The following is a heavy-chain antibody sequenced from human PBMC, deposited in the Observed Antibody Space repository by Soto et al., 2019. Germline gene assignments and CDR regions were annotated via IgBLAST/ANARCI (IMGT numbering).Heavy chain of an antibody. Sequence: QVQLVQSGAEVKKPGASVKVSCKASGYTFTSYGISWVRQAPGQGLEWMRWISAYNGKTNYAQKLQGRVTMTTDTYTSTAYMALRSLRSDDTAVCYCARDGALGENYYNYGMDVWGQGTTVTVSS. J-gene: IGHJ6*02. CDR1: GYTFTSYG. V-gene: IGHV1-18*01. CDR3: ARDGALGENYYNYGMDV. D-gene: IGHD3-16*01. CDR2: ISAYNGKT.